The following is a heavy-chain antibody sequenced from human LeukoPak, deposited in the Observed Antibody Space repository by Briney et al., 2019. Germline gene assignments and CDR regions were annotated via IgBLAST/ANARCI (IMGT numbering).Heavy chain of an antibody. D-gene: IGHD2-2*01. Sequence: SETLSLTCTVSGGSISSSSYYWGWIRQPPGKGLEWIGSIYYSGSTYYNPSLKSRVTISVDTSKNQFSLKLSSVTAADTAVYYWARRGRGSSTNCWFDYWGQGTLVTVSS. V-gene: IGHV4-39*01. CDR3: ARRGRGSSTNCWFDY. CDR1: GGSISSSSYY. J-gene: IGHJ4*02. CDR2: IYYSGST.